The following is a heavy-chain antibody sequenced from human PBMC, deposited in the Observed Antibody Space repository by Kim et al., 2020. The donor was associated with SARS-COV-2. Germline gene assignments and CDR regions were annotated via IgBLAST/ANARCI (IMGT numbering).Heavy chain of an antibody. J-gene: IGHJ3*02. Sequence: GGSLRLSCAASGFTVSSNYMSWVRQAPGKGLEWVSVIYSGGSTYYADSVKGRFTISRDNSKNTLYLQMNSLRAEDTAVYYCARDSSYYYGSGSPSEGFDIWGQGTMVTVSS. D-gene: IGHD3-10*01. CDR2: IYSGGST. V-gene: IGHV3-66*01. CDR1: GFTVSSNY. CDR3: ARDSSYYYGSGSPSEGFDI.